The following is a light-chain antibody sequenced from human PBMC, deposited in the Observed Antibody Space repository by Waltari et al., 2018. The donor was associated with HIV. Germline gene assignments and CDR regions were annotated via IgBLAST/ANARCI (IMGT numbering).Light chain of an antibody. CDR3: QQYNNWPRT. Sequence: EIAMTQPPATLSVSPAERATLSCRSSQSVSSNLAWYQQKAGQAPRLLIYGASTRATGFPARFSGSGSGTEFTLTISSLQSEDSAVYYCQQYNNWPRTFGQGTKVEIK. CDR1: QSVSSN. CDR2: GAS. V-gene: IGKV3-15*01. J-gene: IGKJ1*01.